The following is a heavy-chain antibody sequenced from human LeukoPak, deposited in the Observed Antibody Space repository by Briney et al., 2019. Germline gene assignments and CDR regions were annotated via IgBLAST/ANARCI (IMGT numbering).Heavy chain of an antibody. CDR1: GFTFSSYA. V-gene: IGHV3-23*01. Sequence: GGSLRLSCAASGFTFSSYAMSWVRQAPEKGLEWVSTISGSGGSTYYTDSVRGRFAISRDNSKNTLYLQMNSLRAEDTAVYYCAKTRGDSSGYYYWGQGTLVTVSS. D-gene: IGHD3-22*01. J-gene: IGHJ4*02. CDR2: ISGSGGST. CDR3: AKTRGDSSGYYY.